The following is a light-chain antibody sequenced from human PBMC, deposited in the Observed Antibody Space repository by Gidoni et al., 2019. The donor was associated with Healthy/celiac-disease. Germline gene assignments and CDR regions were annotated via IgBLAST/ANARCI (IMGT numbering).Light chain of an antibody. CDR1: QSVSSSY. V-gene: IGKV3-20*01. Sequence: EMVLTPSPGTLSLSPGERATLSCRASQSVSSSYLAWYQQKPGQAPRLRIYGASSRATGIPDRFSGSGSGTDFTLTISRLEPEDFAVYYCQQYGSSPLTFGGGTKVEIK. J-gene: IGKJ4*01. CDR2: GAS. CDR3: QQYGSSPLT.